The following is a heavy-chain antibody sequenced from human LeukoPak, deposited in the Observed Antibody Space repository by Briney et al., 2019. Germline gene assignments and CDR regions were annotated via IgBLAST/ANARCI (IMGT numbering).Heavy chain of an antibody. V-gene: IGHV1-2*02. CDR2: INPNSGGT. CDR3: ASVRSSASYHDAFDY. J-gene: IGHJ4*02. CDR1: GYTFTPYY. Sequence: ASVKVSCKAYGYTFTPYYMQWVRQAPGQGLEWMGWINPNSGGTNYAQKFQGRITMTRDTSISTAYMELNRLTSDDTAVYYCASVRSSASYHDAFDYWGQGTQVTVSS. D-gene: IGHD3-22*01.